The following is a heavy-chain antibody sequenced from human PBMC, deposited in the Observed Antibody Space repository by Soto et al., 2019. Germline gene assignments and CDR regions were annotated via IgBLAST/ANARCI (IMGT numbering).Heavy chain of an antibody. CDR1: GGTFSSYA. V-gene: IGHV1-69*13. J-gene: IGHJ5*02. Sequence: SVKVSCKASGGTFSSYAISWVRQAPGQGLEWMGGIIPIFGTANYAQKFQGRVTITADESTSTAYMELSSLRSEDTAVYYCARVNVPAAIPGPRCDPWGQGTLVTVSS. CDR3: ARVNVPAAIPGPRCDP. D-gene: IGHD2-2*01. CDR2: IIPIFGTA.